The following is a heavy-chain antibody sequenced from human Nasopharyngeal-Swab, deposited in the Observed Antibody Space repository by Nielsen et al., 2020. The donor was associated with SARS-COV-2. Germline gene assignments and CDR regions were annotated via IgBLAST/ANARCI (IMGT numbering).Heavy chain of an antibody. D-gene: IGHD3-22*01. Sequence: SETLSLTCAVYGGSFSGYYWSWIRQPPGKGLEWIGEINHSGSTNYNPSLKSRVTIWVDTSKNQFSLKLSSVTAADTAVYHCARGRRGNYYDSSGYTGVFDYWVQGTLVTVSS. CDR1: GGSFSGYY. CDR2: INHSGST. CDR3: ARGRRGNYYDSSGYTGVFDY. V-gene: IGHV4-34*01. J-gene: IGHJ4*02.